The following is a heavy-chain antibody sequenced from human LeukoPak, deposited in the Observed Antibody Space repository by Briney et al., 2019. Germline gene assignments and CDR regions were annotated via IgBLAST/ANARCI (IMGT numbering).Heavy chain of an antibody. CDR3: ARVARRYCSGGSCTNWFDP. D-gene: IGHD2-15*01. V-gene: IGHV4-39*07. Sequence: SETLSLTCTVSGGSISSSSYYWGWIRQPPGKGLEWIGSIYYSGSTYYNPSLKSRVTISVDTSKNQFSLKLSSVTAADTAVYYCARVARRYCSGGSCTNWFDPWGQGTLVTVS. CDR1: GGSISSSSYY. J-gene: IGHJ5*02. CDR2: IYYSGST.